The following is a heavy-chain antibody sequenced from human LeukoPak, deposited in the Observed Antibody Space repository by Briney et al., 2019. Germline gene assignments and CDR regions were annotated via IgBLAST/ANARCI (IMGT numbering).Heavy chain of an antibody. J-gene: IGHJ4*02. CDR2: INWNGNGL. V-gene: IGHV3-9*01. D-gene: IGHD3-3*01. Sequence: SLRLSWAASGFTFDDYAMHWVRQAPGKGLEWVSGINWNGNGLGYADSVEGRFTISRDNAKSSLYLQMNSLRAEDTAFYYCAKDMKSGYDLARFDSWGQGTLVTVSS. CDR1: GFTFDDYA. CDR3: AKDMKSGYDLARFDS.